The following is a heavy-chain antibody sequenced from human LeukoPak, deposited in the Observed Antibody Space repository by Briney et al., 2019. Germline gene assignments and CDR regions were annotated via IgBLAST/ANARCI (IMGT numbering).Heavy chain of an antibody. CDR1: GFTFSSYT. Sequence: GGSLRLSCAASGFTFSSYTMNWVRQAPGKGLEWVSAISGSGGSTYYADSVKGRFTISRDNSKNTLYLQMNSLRAEDTAVYYCAKSPQRFGMGYCFDYWGQGTLVTVSS. J-gene: IGHJ4*02. CDR2: ISGSGGST. CDR3: AKSPQRFGMGYCFDY. V-gene: IGHV3-23*01. D-gene: IGHD3-3*01.